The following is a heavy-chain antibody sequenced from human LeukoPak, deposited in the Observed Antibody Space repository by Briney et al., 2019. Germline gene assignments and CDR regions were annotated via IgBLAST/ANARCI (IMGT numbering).Heavy chain of an antibody. CDR2: IRGDGVTR. D-gene: IGHD3-16*01. J-gene: IGHJ4*02. CDR1: GFTFGNSD. CDR3: VKDHPVLSF. V-gene: IGHV3-43*02. Sequence: PGGSLRLSCAASGFTFGNSDMHWVRQATGKGLEWLSLIRGDGVTRFYADSVKGRFSISRDNSRNSLYLQMDGLRTEDTALYYCVKDHPVLSFWGQGVLVTVSS.